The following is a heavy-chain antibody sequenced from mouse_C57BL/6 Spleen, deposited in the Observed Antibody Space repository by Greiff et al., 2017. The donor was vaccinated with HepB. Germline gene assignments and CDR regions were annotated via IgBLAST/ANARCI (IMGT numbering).Heavy chain of an antibody. CDR3: ARGGGYDYDGGPYAMDY. Sequence: VQLQQSGPELVKPGASVKISCKASGYAFSSSWMNWVKQRPGKGLEWIGRIYPGDGDTNYNGKFKGKATLTADKSSSTAYLQLSSQTSEDSAVYFCARGGGYDYDGGPYAMDYWGQGTSVTVSS. D-gene: IGHD2-4*01. CDR2: IYPGDGDT. CDR1: GYAFSSSW. V-gene: IGHV1-82*01. J-gene: IGHJ4*01.